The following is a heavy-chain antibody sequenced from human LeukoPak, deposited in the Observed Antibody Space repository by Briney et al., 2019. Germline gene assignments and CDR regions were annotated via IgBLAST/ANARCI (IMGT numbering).Heavy chain of an antibody. Sequence: GGSLRLSCAASGFSFKDTGMHWVRQAPGKGPEWLTIIWYDGSTKYYADSVKGRFTVSRDNSKNILYLQMNSLKIEDTAVYYCTTDEDWNYARKDVWGQGATVIVSS. J-gene: IGHJ6*02. CDR3: TTDEDWNYARKDV. CDR1: GFSFKDTG. V-gene: IGHV3-33*01. D-gene: IGHD1-7*01. CDR2: IWYDGSTK.